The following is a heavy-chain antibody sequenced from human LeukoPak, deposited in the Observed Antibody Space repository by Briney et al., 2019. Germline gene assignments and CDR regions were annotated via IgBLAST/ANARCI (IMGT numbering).Heavy chain of an antibody. J-gene: IGHJ6*03. CDR2: TYTRGTT. CDR1: GGSISSYY. Sequence: PSETLSLICSVTGGSISSYYWSWIRQPPGGGLEWIGYTYTRGTTKYSPSLKSRATISVDTSKNQLSLKLSSLTAADTGVYYCARQGDDRSASYTYYYYFMDVWGTGTTVTVSS. V-gene: IGHV4-4*09. D-gene: IGHD3-3*01. CDR3: ARQGDDRSASYTYYYYFMDV.